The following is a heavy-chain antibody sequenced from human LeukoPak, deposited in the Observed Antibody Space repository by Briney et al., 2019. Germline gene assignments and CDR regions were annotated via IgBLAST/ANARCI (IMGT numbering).Heavy chain of an antibody. CDR3: KATIHGSTADSEGYYPNWFDP. J-gene: IGHJ5*02. Sequence: PGGTLRRSCAASGSIFSRLSRDWLRQSPGKRLEGCSSISSGSNYNSYADSVKGRFTISRDNDKNSLFLDMTSLRDEDNDVYYCKATIHGSTADSEGYYPNWFDPWGQGTLVTVSS. D-gene: IGHD5-12*01. V-gene: IGHV3-21*06. CDR2: ISSGSNYN. CDR1: GSIFSRLS.